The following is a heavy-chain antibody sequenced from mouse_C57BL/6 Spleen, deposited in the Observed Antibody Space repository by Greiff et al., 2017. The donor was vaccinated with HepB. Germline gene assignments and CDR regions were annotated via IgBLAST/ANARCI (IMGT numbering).Heavy chain of an antibody. CDR3: ARPAVVATDYFDY. D-gene: IGHD1-1*01. V-gene: IGHV5-17*01. J-gene: IGHJ2*01. Sequence: DVKLQESGGGLVKPGGSLKLSCAASGFTFSDYGMHWVRQAPEKGLEWVAYISSGSSTIYYADTVKGRFTISRDNAKNTLFLQMTSLRSEDTAMYYCARPAVVATDYFDYWGQGTTLTVSS. CDR2: ISSGSSTI. CDR1: GFTFSDYG.